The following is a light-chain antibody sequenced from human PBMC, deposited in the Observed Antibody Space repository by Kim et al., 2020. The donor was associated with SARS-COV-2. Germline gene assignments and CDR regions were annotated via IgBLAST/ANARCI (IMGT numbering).Light chain of an antibody. Sequence: GQKVTISCCGSSSNIGKNYVSWYQQFPGTAPKLLIYDNDKRAAGIPDRFFGSKSGTSATLGITGLQTGDEADYYCGAWDNSLSAGIFGGGTQLTVL. CDR2: DND. J-gene: IGLJ2*01. CDR1: SSNIGKNY. CDR3: GAWDNSLSAGI. V-gene: IGLV1-51*01.